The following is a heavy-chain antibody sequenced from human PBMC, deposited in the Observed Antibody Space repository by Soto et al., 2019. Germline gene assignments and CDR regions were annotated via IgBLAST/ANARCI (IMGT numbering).Heavy chain of an antibody. CDR1: GGSISSSSYC. CDR3: ARQTAADPYYYYYMDV. D-gene: IGHD2-15*01. CDR2: IYYSGST. Sequence: SETLSLTCTVSGGSISSSSYCWGWIRQPPGKGLEWIGSIYYSGSTYYNPSLKSRVTISVDTSKNQFSLKLSSVTAADTAVYYCARQTAADPYYYYYMDVWGKGTTVTVSS. J-gene: IGHJ6*03. V-gene: IGHV4-39*01.